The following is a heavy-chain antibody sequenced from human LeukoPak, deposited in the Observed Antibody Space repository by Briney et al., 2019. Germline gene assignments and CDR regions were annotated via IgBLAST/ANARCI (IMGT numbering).Heavy chain of an antibody. J-gene: IGHJ4*02. CDR2: IYYSGST. CDR3: ASMAKYYYDSSGYPDY. CDR1: GGSISSYY. V-gene: IGHV4-59*08. D-gene: IGHD3-22*01. Sequence: SETLSLTCTVSGGSISSYYWSWIRQPPGKGLEWIGYIYYSGSTNYNPSLKSRVTISVDTSKNQFSLKLSSVTAADTAVYYCASMAKYYYDSSGYPDYWGQGTLVTVSS.